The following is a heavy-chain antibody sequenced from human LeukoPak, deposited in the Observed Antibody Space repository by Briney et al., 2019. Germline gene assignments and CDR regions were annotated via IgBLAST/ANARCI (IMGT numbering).Heavy chain of an antibody. D-gene: IGHD3-10*01. Sequence: ASVKVSCKASGYTFTSYAVHWVRRAPGQSLEWMGYINDGDGNTKYSQEFQDRVTITRDTSASIVYMELSSLRSEDMAFYYCARGGVFAAMVRGVMYDAFDIWGQGTMVTVSS. J-gene: IGHJ3*02. CDR2: INDGDGNT. CDR3: ARGGVFAAMVRGVMYDAFDI. CDR1: GYTFTSYA. V-gene: IGHV1-3*03.